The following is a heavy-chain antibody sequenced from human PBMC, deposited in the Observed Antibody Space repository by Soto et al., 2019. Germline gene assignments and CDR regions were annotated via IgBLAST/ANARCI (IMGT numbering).Heavy chain of an antibody. CDR1: GGSISSGGYY. V-gene: IGHV4-31*03. CDR3: ARDSGIAAAGTGDAFDI. J-gene: IGHJ3*02. CDR2: IYYSGST. Sequence: QVQLQESGPGLVKPSQTLSLTCTVSGGSISSGGYYWSWIRQHPGKGLEWFGYIYYSGSTYYNPSLKSRVTISVDTSKNQFSLKLSSVTAADTAVYYCARDSGIAAAGTGDAFDIWGQGTMVTVSS. D-gene: IGHD6-13*01.